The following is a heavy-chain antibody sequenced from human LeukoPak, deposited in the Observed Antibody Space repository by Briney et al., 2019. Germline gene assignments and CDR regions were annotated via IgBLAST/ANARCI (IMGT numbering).Heavy chain of an antibody. CDR3: ARGRITIFGVVTPHFDY. CDR2: IHDSVNT. V-gene: IGHV4-59*01. D-gene: IGHD3-3*01. J-gene: IGHJ4*02. Sequence: SETLSLTCTVSGGSISSYYWTWIRQSPGTGLEWIGYIHDSVNTDYNPSLKSRVTISVDTSNKQFSLKLNSVTAADTAVYYCARGRITIFGVVTPHFDYWGQGPWSPSPQ. CDR1: GGSISSYY.